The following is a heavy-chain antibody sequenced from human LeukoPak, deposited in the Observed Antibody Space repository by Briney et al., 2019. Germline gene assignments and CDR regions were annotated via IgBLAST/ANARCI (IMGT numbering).Heavy chain of an antibody. CDR2: IYSSGST. CDR3: ARTELDYYDSSGYREFDY. J-gene: IGHJ4*02. CDR1: GGSISTSYF. Sequence: KPSETLSLTCTVSGGSISTSYFWTWIRQSAGKGLEWIGRIYSSGSTTYNPSLKSRVTMSIDTSRNQFSLNLSSVTAADTAVYYCARTELDYYDSSGYREFDYWGQGTLVTVSS. V-gene: IGHV4-4*07. D-gene: IGHD3-22*01.